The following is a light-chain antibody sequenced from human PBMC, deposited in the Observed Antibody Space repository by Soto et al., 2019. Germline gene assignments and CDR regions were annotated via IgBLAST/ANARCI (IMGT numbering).Light chain of an antibody. CDR3: SPYTGGNIMV. CDR1: SSDVGGYKY. V-gene: IGLV2-14*01. CDR2: EVS. Sequence: QSALTQPASVSGSPGQSITISCTGTSSDVGGYKYVSWYQQHPGKAPKLLIFEVSDRPSGISNRFSGSKSGNTASLTISGLQAEDEADYYFSPYTGGNIMVFGGGTKLTVL. J-gene: IGLJ2*01.